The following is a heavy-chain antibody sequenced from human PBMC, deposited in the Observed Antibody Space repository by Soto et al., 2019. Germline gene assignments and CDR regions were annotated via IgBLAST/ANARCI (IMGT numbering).Heavy chain of an antibody. CDR2: ISYDGSNK. J-gene: IGHJ4*02. Sequence: GSLRLSCAASGFTFSSYGMHWVRQAPGKGLEWVAVISYDGSNKYYADSVKGRFTISRDNSKNTLYLQMNSLRAEDTAVYYCAKSMLTFGGVIANLDYWGQGTLVTVSS. D-gene: IGHD3-16*02. V-gene: IGHV3-30*18. CDR3: AKSMLTFGGVIANLDY. CDR1: GFTFSSYG.